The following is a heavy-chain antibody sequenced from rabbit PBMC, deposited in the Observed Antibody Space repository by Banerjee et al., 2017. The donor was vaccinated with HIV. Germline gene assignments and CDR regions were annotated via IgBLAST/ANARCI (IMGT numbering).Heavy chain of an antibody. J-gene: IGHJ4*01. CDR1: GFSFSGSYW. CDR3: ARGSAYAGAGYAL. V-gene: IGHV1S45*01. D-gene: IGHD4-2*01. Sequence: QEQLEESGGDLVKPEGSLTLTCTASGFSFSGSYWIYWVRQAPVKGLEWIACIDAGSSGRTAYANWAKGRFSISKTSSTTVTLRMTSLAAADTATCFCARGSAYAGAGYALWGPGTLVTVS. CDR2: IDAGSSGRT.